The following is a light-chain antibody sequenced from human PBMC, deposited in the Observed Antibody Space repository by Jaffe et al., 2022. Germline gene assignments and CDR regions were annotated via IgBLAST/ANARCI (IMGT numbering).Light chain of an antibody. CDR1: ISTIGSNY. CDR2: RTS. J-gene: IGLJ3*02. CDR3: AAWDDSLSGRV. Sequence: QSVLTQPPSASGTPGQRVTISCSGSISTIGSNYVHWYQHLPGTAPKLVIYRTSQRPSGVPDRFSGSKSGTSASLAISGLRSEDEADYYCAAWDDSLSGRVFGGGTKLTVL. V-gene: IGLV1-47*01.